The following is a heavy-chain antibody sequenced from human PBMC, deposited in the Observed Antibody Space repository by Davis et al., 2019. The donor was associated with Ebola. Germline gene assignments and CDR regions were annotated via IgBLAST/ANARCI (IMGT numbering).Heavy chain of an antibody. CDR2: IYHSGST. CDR1: GGSISSGGYS. Sequence: MPSETLSLTCAVSGGSISSGGYSWSWIRQPPGKGLEWIGYIYHSGSTYYNPSLKSRVTISVDTSKNQFSLKLTSVTAADTAVYYCARHRQQWRSSGHGFDIWGQGTMVTVSS. J-gene: IGHJ3*02. V-gene: IGHV4-30-2*03. D-gene: IGHD6-19*01. CDR3: ARHRQQWRSSGHGFDI.